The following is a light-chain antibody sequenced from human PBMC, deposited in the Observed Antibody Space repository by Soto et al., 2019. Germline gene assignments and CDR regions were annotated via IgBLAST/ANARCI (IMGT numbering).Light chain of an antibody. CDR3: NSYTSGSALYV. V-gene: IGLV2-14*01. Sequence: QSVLTQAASVTGFPGQSITISCTRTSSDVGGYNHVSWYQQHPGKAPKLMIYGVSNRPAGISNRFSGSKSGNTASLTISGLQAEDEADYYCNSYTSGSALYVFGTGTKVTVL. CDR1: SSDVGGYNH. CDR2: GVS. J-gene: IGLJ1*01.